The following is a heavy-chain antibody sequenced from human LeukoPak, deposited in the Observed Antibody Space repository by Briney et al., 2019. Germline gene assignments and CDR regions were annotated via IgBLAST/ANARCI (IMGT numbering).Heavy chain of an antibody. Sequence: SETLSLTCTVSGGSISSSTHYWAWIRQPPGKGLEWIGSIYYSGSTYYNPSLKSRVTISVDTSKNQFSLKLSSVTAADTAVYYCARDQESYPDYWGQGTLVTVSS. J-gene: IGHJ4*02. V-gene: IGHV4-39*07. D-gene: IGHD1-26*01. CDR1: GGSISSSTHY. CDR3: ARDQESYPDY. CDR2: IYYSGST.